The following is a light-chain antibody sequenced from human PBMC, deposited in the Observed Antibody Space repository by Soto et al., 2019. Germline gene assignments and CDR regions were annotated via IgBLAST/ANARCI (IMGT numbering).Light chain of an antibody. CDR3: SSYTSRSTVV. J-gene: IGLJ2*01. CDR2: EVS. Sequence: QSALTQPASVSGSPGQSITISCTGTSSDVGGYNYVSWYQQHPGKAPKLMIYEVSNRPSGVSNRFSGSKSGNTASLTISGLQAEDGADYYCSSYTSRSTVVFGGGTKLTVL. CDR1: SSDVGGYNY. V-gene: IGLV2-14*01.